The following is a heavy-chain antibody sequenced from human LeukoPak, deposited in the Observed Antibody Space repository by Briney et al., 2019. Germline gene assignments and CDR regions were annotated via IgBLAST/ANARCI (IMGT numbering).Heavy chain of an antibody. V-gene: IGHV1-24*01. CDR1: GYTLSELY. CDR2: FVFEDGER. J-gene: IGHJ5*01. D-gene: IGHD6-13*01. CDR3: ATLDLPPSTAAVAS. Sequence: ASVKVSCKVSGYTLSELYIHWVRQGPGKGLEWMGGFVFEDGERIYAQRFRGRVRVTEDTSTDTAYMELSSLRSEDTAVYYCATLDLPPSTAAVASWGQGTLVTVSS.